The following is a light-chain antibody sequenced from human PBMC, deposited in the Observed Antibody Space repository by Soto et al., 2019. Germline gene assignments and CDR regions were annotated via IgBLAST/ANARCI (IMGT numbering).Light chain of an antibody. CDR3: QQYDNSPIT. CDR2: DAS. Sequence: EVVLTPSPATLSLSPGGRATLSCRASQSVGLSLAWYQQKPGQAPRLLIYDASERASGIPARFSGSGSGTDFTLTISRLEPEDFAVHYCQQYDNSPITFGQGTRLEI. J-gene: IGKJ5*01. V-gene: IGKV3-20*01. CDR1: QSVGLS.